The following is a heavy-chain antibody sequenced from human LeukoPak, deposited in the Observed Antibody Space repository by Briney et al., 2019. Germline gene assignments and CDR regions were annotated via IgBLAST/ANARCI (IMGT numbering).Heavy chain of an antibody. CDR3: ASGVTYFDY. CDR2: ISSRSSYI. D-gene: IGHD3-3*01. J-gene: IGHJ4*02. V-gene: IGHV3-21*01. CDR1: GFTFSSYN. Sequence: PGGSLRLSCAASGFTFSSYNMKWVRQAPGKGLEWVSSISSRSSYIFYADSMKGRFTISRDNAKKSLYLQMNSLRAEDTAVYYCASGVTYFDYWGQATQATVSS.